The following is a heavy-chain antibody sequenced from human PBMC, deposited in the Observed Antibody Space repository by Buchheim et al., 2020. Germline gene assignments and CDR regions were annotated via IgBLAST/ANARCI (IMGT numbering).Heavy chain of an antibody. Sequence: QVQLVESGGGVVQPGRSLRLSCAASGFTFSSYAMHWVRQAPGKGLEWVAVISYDGSNKYYADSVKGRFTISRDNSKNTLYLQMNILRAEDTAVYYCARWVYSSSWYRYYYYGMDVWGQGTT. CDR3: ARWVYSSSWYRYYYYGMDV. D-gene: IGHD6-13*01. J-gene: IGHJ6*02. V-gene: IGHV3-30-3*01. CDR2: ISYDGSNK. CDR1: GFTFSSYA.